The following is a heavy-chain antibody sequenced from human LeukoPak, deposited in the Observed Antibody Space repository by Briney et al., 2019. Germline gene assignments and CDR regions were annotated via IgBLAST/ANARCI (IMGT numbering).Heavy chain of an antibody. J-gene: IGHJ4*02. D-gene: IGHD1-1*01. CDR2: ITPLLGTT. CDR1: GGTFNNYA. CDR3: ARNLEDTTVGY. V-gene: IGHV1-69*13. Sequence: SVKVSCKASGGTFNNYAFTWVRQAPGQGFEWMGEITPLLGTTNYAQNLQGRVTITADESTSTVYLELSSLNSQDTAVYFCARNLEDTTVGYWGQGTQVTVSS.